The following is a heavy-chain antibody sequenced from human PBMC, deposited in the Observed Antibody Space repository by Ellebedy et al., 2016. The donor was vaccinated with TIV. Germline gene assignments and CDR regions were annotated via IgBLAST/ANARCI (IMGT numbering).Heavy chain of an antibody. CDR1: GGTFSSYA. CDR3: ASTVQYGGAFDI. CDR2: IIPIFGTA. J-gene: IGHJ3*02. D-gene: IGHD2-2*01. Sequence: SVKVSCXASGGTFSSYAISWVRQAPGQGLEWMGGIIPIFGTANYAQKFQGRVTITADKSTSTAYMELSSLRSEDTAVYYCASTVQYGGAFDIWGQGTMVTVSS. V-gene: IGHV1-69*06.